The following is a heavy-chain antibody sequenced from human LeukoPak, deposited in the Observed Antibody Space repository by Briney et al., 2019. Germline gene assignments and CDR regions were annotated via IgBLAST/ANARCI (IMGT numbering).Heavy chain of an antibody. D-gene: IGHD6-13*01. CDR2: INSDGSST. CDR1: GFTFSSYW. CDR3: ARGAAAGAGTIDY. Sequence: GGSLRLSCAASGFTFSSYWMHWVRQAPGKGLVWVSRINSDGSSTSYADSVKGRFTISRDNAKNTLYLQMNSLRAEDTAVYYCARGAAAGAGTIDYWGQGTLVTVSS. J-gene: IGHJ4*02. V-gene: IGHV3-74*01.